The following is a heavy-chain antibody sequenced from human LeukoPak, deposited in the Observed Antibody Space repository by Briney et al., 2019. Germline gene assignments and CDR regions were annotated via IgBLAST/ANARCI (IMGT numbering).Heavy chain of an antibody. Sequence: GGSLRLSCAASGFTFSSYAMNWVRQAPGKGLEWVSSISGSGGSTFYADSVKGRFTISRDNSRNTLYLQMNSLRAEDTAVYYCAKDYLYSSSLYYFDYWGQGTLVTVSS. CDR2: ISGSGGST. J-gene: IGHJ4*02. CDR1: GFTFSSYA. D-gene: IGHD6-13*01. V-gene: IGHV3-23*01. CDR3: AKDYLYSSSLYYFDY.